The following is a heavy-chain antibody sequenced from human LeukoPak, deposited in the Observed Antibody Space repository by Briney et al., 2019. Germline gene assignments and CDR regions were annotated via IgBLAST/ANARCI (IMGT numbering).Heavy chain of an antibody. CDR1: GFTFSSYA. J-gene: IGHJ3*02. V-gene: IGHV3-23*01. CDR2: ITDSGTGT. CDR3: AKGRADSYGDHDAFDI. Sequence: GGSLRLSCAASGFTFSSYALSWVRQAPGKGLEWVSGITDSGTGTYYADSVKGRFTISRDNSKNTVYLQMSSLRAEDTAVYYCAKGRADSYGDHDAFDIWGQGTMVTVSS. D-gene: IGHD5-18*01.